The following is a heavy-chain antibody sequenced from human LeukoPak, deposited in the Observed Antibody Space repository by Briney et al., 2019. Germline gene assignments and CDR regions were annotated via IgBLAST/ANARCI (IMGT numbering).Heavy chain of an antibody. V-gene: IGHV3-23*01. CDR2: VSGSGGNT. Sequence: TGGSLRLSCAASGFTFTNSAMTWVRQAPGKGLEWVSTVSGSGGNTYYADSVKGRFTISRDNSKNTLYLQMNSLRAEDTAAYYCAKVEQRLVLIYWGQGTLVTVSS. J-gene: IGHJ4*02. CDR1: GFTFTNSA. CDR3: AKVEQRLVLIY. D-gene: IGHD6-13*01.